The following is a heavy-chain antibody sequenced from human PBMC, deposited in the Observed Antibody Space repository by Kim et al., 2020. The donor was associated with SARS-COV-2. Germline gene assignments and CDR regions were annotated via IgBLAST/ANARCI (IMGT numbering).Heavy chain of an antibody. Sequence: SETLSLTCAVYGGSFSGYYWSWIRQPPGKGLEWIGEINHSGSTNYNPSLKSRVTISVDTSKNQFSLKLSSVTAADTAVYYCARGRGSGRYGMDVWGQGTTVTVSS. CDR1: GGSFSGYY. CDR2: INHSGST. D-gene: IGHD1-26*01. J-gene: IGHJ6*02. V-gene: IGHV4-34*01. CDR3: ARGRGSGRYGMDV.